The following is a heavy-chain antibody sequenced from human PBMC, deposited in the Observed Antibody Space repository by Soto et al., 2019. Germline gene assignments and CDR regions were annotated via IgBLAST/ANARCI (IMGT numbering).Heavy chain of an antibody. CDR1: GFTFINAW. CDR3: TTVVWWELPVLRPFDY. Sequence: EVQLVESGGGLVKPGGSLRLSCAASGFTFINAWMSWVRQAPGKGLEWVGRIKSKTDGGTTDYAAPVKGRFTISRDDSKNTLYLQMNSLKTEDTAVYYCTTVVWWELPVLRPFDYWGQGTLVTVSS. CDR2: IKSKTDGGTT. V-gene: IGHV3-15*01. D-gene: IGHD1-26*01. J-gene: IGHJ4*02.